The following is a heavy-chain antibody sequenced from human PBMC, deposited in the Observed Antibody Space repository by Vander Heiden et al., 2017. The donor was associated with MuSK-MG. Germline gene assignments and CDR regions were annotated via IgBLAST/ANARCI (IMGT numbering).Heavy chain of an antibody. Sequence: EVQLLESGGGLVQPGGSLRLYSAASGFTFSGFAIGWVRQAPGKGLEWVSAITDSGSNTHYPESVKGRFTISRDNSKATLYLQMDSLRDEDTAMYYCAKRYGSNWGHFDSWGQGTLVTVSS. CDR1: GFTFSGFA. V-gene: IGHV3-23*01. J-gene: IGHJ4*02. D-gene: IGHD6-13*01. CDR2: ITDSGSNT. CDR3: AKRYGSNWGHFDS.